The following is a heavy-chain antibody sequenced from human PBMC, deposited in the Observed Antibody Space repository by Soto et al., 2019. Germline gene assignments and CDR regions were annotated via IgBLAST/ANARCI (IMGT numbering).Heavy chain of an antibody. V-gene: IGHV4-59*08. J-gene: IGHJ4*02. CDR3: ARQVGGWAPWYFDY. CDR2: IYYSGST. CDR1: GGSISSYY. Sequence: QVQLQESGPGLVKPSETLSLTCTVSGGSISSYYWSWIRQPPGKGLEWIGYIYYSGSTNYNPSLKSRVTISLDTSKNQFSLKLSSVTAADTAVYYCARQVGGWAPWYFDYWGQGTLVTVSS. D-gene: IGHD6-19*01.